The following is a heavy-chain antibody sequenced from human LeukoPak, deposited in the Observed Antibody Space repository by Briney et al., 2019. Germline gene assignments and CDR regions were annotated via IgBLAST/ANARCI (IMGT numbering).Heavy chain of an antibody. J-gene: IGHJ4*02. CDR1: GFTFSSYG. Sequence: GGSLRLSCAASGFTFSSYGMHWVRQAPGKGLEWVAVISYDGSNKYYADSVKGRFTISRDNSKNTLYLQMNSLRAEDTAVYYCAKDGGSYYDSSGYYYGDYWGQGTLVTVSS. CDR2: ISYDGSNK. V-gene: IGHV3-30*18. D-gene: IGHD3-22*01. CDR3: AKDGGSYYDSSGYYYGDY.